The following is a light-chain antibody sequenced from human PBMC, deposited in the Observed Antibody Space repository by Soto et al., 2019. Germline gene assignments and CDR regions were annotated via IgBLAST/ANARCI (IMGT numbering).Light chain of an antibody. CDR3: QHTKT. V-gene: IGKV1-5*01. Sequence: DIQMTQSPSTLSASVGNRVTITCRARQSISSWLAWYQQKPGKAPKLLIYDASSLESGVPSRFSGSGSGTELTLTISSLQPDDFATYYCQHTKTFGQGTKVEIK. CDR1: QSISSW. J-gene: IGKJ1*01. CDR2: DAS.